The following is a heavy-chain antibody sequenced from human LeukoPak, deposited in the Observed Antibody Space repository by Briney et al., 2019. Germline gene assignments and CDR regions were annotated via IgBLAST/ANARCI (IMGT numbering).Heavy chain of an antibody. CDR1: GGSISSYY. D-gene: IGHD6-13*01. V-gene: IGHV4-59*01. CDR3: ARTTEAHSWRTRYYDYYMDV. Sequence: SETLSLTCTVSGGSISSYYWSWIRQPPGKGLEWIGYIYYSGSTNYNPSLKSRVTISVDTSKNQFSLKLSSVTAADTAVYYCARTTEAHSWRTRYYDYYMDVWDKGTTVTVSS. CDR2: IYYSGST. J-gene: IGHJ6*03.